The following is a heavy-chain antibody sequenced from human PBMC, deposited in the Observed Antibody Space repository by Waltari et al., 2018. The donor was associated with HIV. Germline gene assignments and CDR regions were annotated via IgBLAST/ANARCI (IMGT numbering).Heavy chain of an antibody. D-gene: IGHD6-13*01. CDR3: ARVPFASSWSADSFDV. CDR1: GFRLTDSG. J-gene: IGHJ3*01. V-gene: IGHV3-33*01. Sequence: VQLEESGGGVVQPGMSRRLAGAASGFRLTDSGMHWVRQAPGKGLQWVAVIWYDGSKKEYSDSVKGRFTISKDNSKNTLFLQMNSLRVDDTAVYFCARVPFASSWSADSFDVWGPGTRITVSS. CDR2: IWYDGSKK.